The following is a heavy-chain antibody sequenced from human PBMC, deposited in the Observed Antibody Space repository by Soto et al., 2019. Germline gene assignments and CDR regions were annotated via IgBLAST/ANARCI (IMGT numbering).Heavy chain of an antibody. Sequence: QLQLQESGPGLVKPSETQSLTCTVSGGSVSSNSYYWGWIRQPPGKGLEWIGSIYHGGNTYYNPSHKSRVTISVVTSNNQFSLKLSSVTAADTALYYCSRHLSGYGYLYFEYWGQGILITVSS. D-gene: IGHD5-18*01. V-gene: IGHV4-39*01. CDR3: SRHLSGYGYLYFEY. CDR2: IYHGGNT. J-gene: IGHJ4*02. CDR1: GGSVSSNSYY.